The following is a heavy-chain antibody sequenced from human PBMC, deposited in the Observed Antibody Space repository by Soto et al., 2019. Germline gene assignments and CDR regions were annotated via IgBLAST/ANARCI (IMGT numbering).Heavy chain of an antibody. CDR1: GFSFSNSW. V-gene: IGHV3-74*03. J-gene: IGHJ4*02. CDR3: ARDRSYSTDY. D-gene: IGHD5-12*01. CDR2: INSDGSTT. Sequence: EVQLVQSGGGLVQPGGSLRLSCAASGFSFSNSWMHWVRQAPGKGLVWVSYINSDGSTTTYADSVKGRFTISRDNAKNTVYLQINSLRAEDTAAYYCARDRSYSTDYWGQGTLVTVSS.